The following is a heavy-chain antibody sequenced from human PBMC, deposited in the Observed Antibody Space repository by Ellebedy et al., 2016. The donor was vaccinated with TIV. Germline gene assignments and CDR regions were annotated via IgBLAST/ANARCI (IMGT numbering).Heavy chain of an antibody. CDR1: GFTFTTFW. CDR2: INQDGSEK. CDR3: ARENWYKDY. V-gene: IGHV3-7*04. J-gene: IGHJ4*02. Sequence: PGGSLRLSCAASGFTFTTFWMSWVRQAPGKGLEWVGNINQDGSEKCYGDSVKGRFTISRDNAKNSVYLQMNSLRAEDTAVYYCARENWYKDYWGQGTLVTVSS. D-gene: IGHD1/OR15-1a*01.